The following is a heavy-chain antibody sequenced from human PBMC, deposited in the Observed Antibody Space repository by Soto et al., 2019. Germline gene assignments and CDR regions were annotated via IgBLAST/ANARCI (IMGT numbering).Heavy chain of an antibody. D-gene: IGHD4-17*01. CDR2: ISWNSGSI. Sequence: GGSLRLSCAASGFTFDDYAMHWVRQAPGKGLEWVSGISWNSGSIGYADSVKGRFTISRDNAKNSLYLQMNSLRAEDTALYYCAKARYGDYLYYYYMDVWGKGTTVTVSS. J-gene: IGHJ6*03. V-gene: IGHV3-9*01. CDR1: GFTFDDYA. CDR3: AKARYGDYLYYYYMDV.